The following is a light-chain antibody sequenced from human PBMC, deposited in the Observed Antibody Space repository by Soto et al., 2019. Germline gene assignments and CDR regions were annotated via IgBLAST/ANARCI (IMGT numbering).Light chain of an antibody. CDR3: RSYTSRSTYVV. V-gene: IGLV2-14*01. Sequence: QSVLTQPASVSGSPGQSITISCTGTSSDVGGYNYVSWYQQHPGKAPKLMIYDVSNRPSGVSNRFSGSKSGNTASLTISGLQAEDEADYYCRSYTSRSTYVVFGGGTKLTVL. J-gene: IGLJ2*01. CDR2: DVS. CDR1: SSDVGGYNY.